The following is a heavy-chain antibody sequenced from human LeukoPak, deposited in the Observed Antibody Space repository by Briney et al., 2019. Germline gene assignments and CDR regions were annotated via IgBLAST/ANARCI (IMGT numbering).Heavy chain of an antibody. V-gene: IGHV1-24*01. CDR2: FDPEDGET. Sequence: ASVKVSCKVSGYTLTELSMHWVRQAPGKGLEWMGGFDPEDGETIYAQKFQGRVSLTEDTSTDTAYMELSSLRSEDTAVYYCATDPLPGSSSWYENDHWGQGTLVTVSS. CDR1: GYTLTELS. J-gene: IGHJ4*02. D-gene: IGHD6-13*01. CDR3: ATDPLPGSSSWYENDH.